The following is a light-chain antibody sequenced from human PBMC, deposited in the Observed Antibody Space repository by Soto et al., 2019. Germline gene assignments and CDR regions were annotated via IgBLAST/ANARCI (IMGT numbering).Light chain of an antibody. J-gene: IGLJ1*01. V-gene: IGLV2-14*03. Sequence: QSALTQPASVSGSPGQSITISCTGTSSDVGAYNYVSWYQQHPGKVPKLMIYDVSDRPSGVSNRFSGSKSGNTASLTISGLQAEDDADYHCRSIIGSNSYVFGTGTKLTVL. CDR2: DVS. CDR3: RSIIGSNSYV. CDR1: SSDVGAYNY.